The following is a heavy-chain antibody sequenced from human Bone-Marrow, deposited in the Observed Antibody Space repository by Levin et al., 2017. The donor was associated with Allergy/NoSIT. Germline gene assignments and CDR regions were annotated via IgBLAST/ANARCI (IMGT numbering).Heavy chain of an antibody. Sequence: PGGSLRLSYTVSDFTFDAYWMTWVRQAPGKGLEWVASINLNGGEKYYVDSVRGRFTISRDNSKNSLFLQMNSLRADDTAVYYSARIYDSSGYYSGVGAFDIWGQGTMVTVSS. V-gene: IGHV3-7*01. CDR2: INLNGGEK. CDR1: DFTFDAYW. D-gene: IGHD3-22*01. J-gene: IGHJ3*02. CDR3: ARIYDSSGYYSGVGAFDI.